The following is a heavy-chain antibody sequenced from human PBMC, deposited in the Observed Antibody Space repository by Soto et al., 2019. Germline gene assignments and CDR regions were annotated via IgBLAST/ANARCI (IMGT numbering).Heavy chain of an antibody. D-gene: IGHD5-12*01. CDR2: IYYSGST. CDR3: ARHRRWLIAY. Sequence: PSETLSLTCTVSGGSISSYYWSWIRQPPGKGLEWIGYIYYSGSTNYNPSLKSRVTISVDTSKNQFSLKLSSVTAADTAVYYCARHRRWLIAYWGQGTLVTVSS. V-gene: IGHV4-59*08. CDR1: GGSISSYY. J-gene: IGHJ4*02.